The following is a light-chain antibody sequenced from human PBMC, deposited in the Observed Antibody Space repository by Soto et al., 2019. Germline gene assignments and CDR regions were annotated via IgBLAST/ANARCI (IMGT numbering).Light chain of an antibody. CDR1: QSVSSN. J-gene: IGKJ1*01. CDR2: GAS. V-gene: IGKV3-15*01. CDR3: QQYNFRWT. Sequence: EIVMTQSPATLSVSPGERATLSCRASQSVSSNLAWYQHTPGQAPRLLIYGASNRATGIPARFSGSGSGTEFTLTISSLQSEDFAVYFCQQYNFRWTFGQVTNVEMK.